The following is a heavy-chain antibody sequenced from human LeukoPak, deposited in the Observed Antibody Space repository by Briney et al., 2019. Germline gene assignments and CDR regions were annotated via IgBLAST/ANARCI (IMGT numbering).Heavy chain of an antibody. CDR1: GGSISNYL. CDR3: STPSRSISTAGAFDI. V-gene: IGHV4-59*01. Sequence: SETLSLTCTVPGGSISNYLWSWIRQPPGKGLEWIGYIYYTGSTNYNPSLKSRVTISVGTSKNQFYLKLISVTAADTAVYYCSTPSRSISTAGAFDIWGQGTMVTVSS. D-gene: IGHD3-10*01. CDR2: IYYTGST. J-gene: IGHJ3*02.